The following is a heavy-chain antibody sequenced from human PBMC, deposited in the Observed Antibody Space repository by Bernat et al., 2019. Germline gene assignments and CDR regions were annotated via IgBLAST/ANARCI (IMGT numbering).Heavy chain of an antibody. CDR3: AKYIVVVVAATFDY. Sequence: EVQLVESGGGLVKPGGSLRLSCAASGFTFSNAWMNWVRQAPGKGLEWVSAISGSGGSTYYADSVKGRFTISRDNSKNTLYLQMNSLRAEDTAVYYCAKYIVVVVAATFDYWGQGTLVTVSS. D-gene: IGHD2-15*01. J-gene: IGHJ4*02. V-gene: IGHV3-23*04. CDR1: GFTFSNAW. CDR2: ISGSGGST.